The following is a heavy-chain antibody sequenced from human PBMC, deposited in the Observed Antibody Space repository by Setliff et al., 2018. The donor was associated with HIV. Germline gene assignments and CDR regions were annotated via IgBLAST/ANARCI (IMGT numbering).Heavy chain of an antibody. J-gene: IGHJ4*02. V-gene: IGHV4-39*07. Sequence: SETLSLTCTVSGGSITRSSYYWAWIRQPPGKGLEWIGNIFYSGHTFYNPSLRSRVTISVDTSNNQFSLKLSSLTAADTAVYYCARKNRYCSGGSCYYFDSWGLGTLVTVSS. CDR1: GGSITRSSYY. D-gene: IGHD2-15*01. CDR2: IFYSGHT. CDR3: ARKNRYCSGGSCYYFDS.